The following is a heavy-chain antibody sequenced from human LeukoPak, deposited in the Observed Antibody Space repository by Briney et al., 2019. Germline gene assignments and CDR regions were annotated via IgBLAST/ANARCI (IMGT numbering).Heavy chain of an antibody. CDR2: VNQDGSDK. CDR3: ARVRGDYYFDY. CDR1: GFIFSSYW. J-gene: IGHJ4*02. Sequence: PGGSLRLSCAASGFIFSSYWMSWVRQAPGEGLEWVANVNQDGSDKYYLDSVKGRFTISRDNNDNSLYLQMNSLRAEDTAVYYRARVRGDYYFDYWGQGTLVTVSS. V-gene: IGHV3-7*04. D-gene: IGHD3-10*01.